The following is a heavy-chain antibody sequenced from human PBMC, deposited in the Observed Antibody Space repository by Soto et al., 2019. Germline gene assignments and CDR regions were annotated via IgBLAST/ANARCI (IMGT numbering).Heavy chain of an antibody. J-gene: IGHJ5*02. V-gene: IGHV4-4*07. CDR3: ACDSPGWFAP. D-gene: IGHD7-27*01. CDR2: FYTSGNT. CDR1: WGSVSSYY. Sequence: SGTLSLTCTVSWGSVSSYYWSWIRQPAGKGLEWIGRFYTSGNTNYNPSLKSRVTMSLDTSKNQFSLKLSSVTAAESAVYFCACDSPGWFAPRGQGTLVTVSP.